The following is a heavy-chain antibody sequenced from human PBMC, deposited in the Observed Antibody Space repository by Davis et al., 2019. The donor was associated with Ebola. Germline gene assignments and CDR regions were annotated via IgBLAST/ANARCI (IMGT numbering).Heavy chain of an antibody. CDR3: ARLGKGYSYGVDY. CDR1: GYSFSNYW. J-gene: IGHJ4*02. V-gene: IGHV5-51*01. Sequence: GESLKISCEGSGYSFSNYWIAWVRQMAGKGLEWMGTVYPGDSNTRYSPSFQGQVTISVDKSISTAYLQWSSLKASDTAMYYCARLGKGYSYGVDYWGQGTLVTVSS. CDR2: VYPGDSNT. D-gene: IGHD5-18*01.